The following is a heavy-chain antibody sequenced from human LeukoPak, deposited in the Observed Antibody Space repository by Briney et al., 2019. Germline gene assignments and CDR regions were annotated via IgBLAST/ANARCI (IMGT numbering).Heavy chain of an antibody. CDR1: GGSISSYY. CDR2: IYYSGST. D-gene: IGHD2-15*01. V-gene: IGHV4-59*01. J-gene: IGHJ6*03. CDR3: ARSVEGYCSGGSCYYYSYYMDV. Sequence: PSETLSLTCTVSGGSISSYYWSWIRQPPGKGLEWIGYIYYSGSTNYNPSLKSRVTISVDTSKNQFSLKLSSVTAADTAVYYCARSVEGYCSGGSCYYYSYYMDVWGKGTTVTVSS.